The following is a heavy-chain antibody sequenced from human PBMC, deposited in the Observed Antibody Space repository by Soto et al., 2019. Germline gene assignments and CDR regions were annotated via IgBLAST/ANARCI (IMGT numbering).Heavy chain of an antibody. Sequence: SETLSLTCAVYGGSVNGYYWNWIRQPPGKGLEWIGEINHSGSTNYNPSLKSRVTISVDTSKNQFSLKLSSVTAADTAVYYCARGGAGYCSSTSCKFYSYYGMDVWGQGSTAT. CDR1: GGSVNGYY. V-gene: IGHV4-34*01. D-gene: IGHD2-2*01. J-gene: IGHJ6*02. CDR2: INHSGST. CDR3: ARGGAGYCSSTSCKFYSYYGMDV.